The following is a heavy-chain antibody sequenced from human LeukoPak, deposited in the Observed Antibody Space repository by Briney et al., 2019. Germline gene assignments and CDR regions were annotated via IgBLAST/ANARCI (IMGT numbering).Heavy chain of an antibody. CDR3: ARETSQKGAHYMDV. CDR2: IYYSGST. J-gene: IGHJ6*03. Sequence: PSETLSLTCTVSGGSISSCYWSWIRQPPGKGLEYIGYIYYSGSTNYNPSLKSRLTISVDTSKNQFSLKLSSVTAADTAVYYCARETSQKGAHYMDVWGKGTTVTISS. D-gene: IGHD3-16*01. CDR1: GGSISSCY. V-gene: IGHV4-59*01.